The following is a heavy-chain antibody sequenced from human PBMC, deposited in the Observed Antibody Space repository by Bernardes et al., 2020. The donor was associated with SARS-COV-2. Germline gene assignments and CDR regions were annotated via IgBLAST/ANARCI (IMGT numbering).Heavy chain of an antibody. J-gene: IGHJ6*02. CDR3: ARALVGDEAVVVAATVVYGMAV. CDR1: GYTFTSYY. D-gene: IGHD2-15*01. Sequence: ASVKVSCKASGYTFTSYYMHWVRQAPGQGLEWMAIINPSGGGTSYAQKFQGRVTVTRDTSTSTVYMELSSLRSEDTAVYYCARALVGDEAVVVAATVVYGMAVWGQGTTVTVSS. V-gene: IGHV1-46*01. CDR2: INPSGGGT.